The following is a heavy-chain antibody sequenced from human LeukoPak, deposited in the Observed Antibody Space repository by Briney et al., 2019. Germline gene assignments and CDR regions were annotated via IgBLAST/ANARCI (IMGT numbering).Heavy chain of an antibody. D-gene: IGHD1-26*01. V-gene: IGHV1-69*13. CDR1: GGTFSSYA. Sequence: SVKVSCKASGGTFSSYAISWVRQAPGQGLEWMGGIIPIFGTANYAQKSQGRVTITADESTSTAYMELSSLRSEDTAVYYCASSFGGSYYFDYWGQGTLVTVSS. CDR3: ASSFGGSYYFDY. J-gene: IGHJ4*02. CDR2: IIPIFGTA.